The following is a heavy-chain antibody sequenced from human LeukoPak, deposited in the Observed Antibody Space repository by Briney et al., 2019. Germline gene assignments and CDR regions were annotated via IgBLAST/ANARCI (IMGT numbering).Heavy chain of an antibody. Sequence: GGSLRLSCEASGFTFSNFAMTWVRQAPGKGLEQVSGISGSAGSTNYADSVKGRFTISRDNSKNTLYLQMNNLRVGDAAVYYCAKGSSSRFYYYMAVWGKGTTVTVSS. CDR3: AKGSSSRFYYYMAV. CDR2: ISGSAGST. D-gene: IGHD4-17*01. CDR1: GFTFSNFA. V-gene: IGHV3-23*01. J-gene: IGHJ6*03.